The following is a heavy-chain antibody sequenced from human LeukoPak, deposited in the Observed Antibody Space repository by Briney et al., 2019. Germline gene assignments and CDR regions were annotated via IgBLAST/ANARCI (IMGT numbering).Heavy chain of an antibody. J-gene: IGHJ4*02. CDR1: GFTFSSCS. CDR2: ISSSSSYI. V-gene: IGHV3-21*01. D-gene: IGHD6-19*01. Sequence: GGSLRLSCAASGFTFSSCSMNWVRQAPGKGLEWVSSISSSSSYIYYADSVKGRFTISRDNAKNSLYLQMNSLRAEDTAVYCCARGYSSGWPKLYYFDYWGQGTLVTVSS. CDR3: ARGYSSGWPKLYYFDY.